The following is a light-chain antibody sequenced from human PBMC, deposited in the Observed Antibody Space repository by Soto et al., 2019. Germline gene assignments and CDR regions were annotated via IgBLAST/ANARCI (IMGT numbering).Light chain of an antibody. J-gene: IGKJ4*01. CDR1: QSIYKW. CDR2: AAS. Sequence: DIQMTHSPSSVSASIGDRVTISCRASQSIYKWLVWYQQKPGKAPKLLIYAASSLQSGVPSRFSGSGYGKDFTLTISSLQPEDFATYYCQQADRFPLSSGGGSKVEIX. V-gene: IGKV1-12*01. CDR3: QQADRFPLS.